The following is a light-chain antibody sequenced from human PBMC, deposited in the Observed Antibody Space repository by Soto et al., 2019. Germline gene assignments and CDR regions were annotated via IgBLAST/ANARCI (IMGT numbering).Light chain of an antibody. CDR2: SAS. CDR3: QKFNTAPLT. J-gene: IGKJ5*01. CDR1: QDISVY. V-gene: IGKV1-27*01. Sequence: DIQMTQSPSSLSASVGDRVTITCRASQDISVYLAWYQQKPGKVPKLLIYSASTLQSGVPSRFSGSGSGTDFTLTSSSLQPEDVATYYCQKFNTAPLTVGQGTRQEIK.